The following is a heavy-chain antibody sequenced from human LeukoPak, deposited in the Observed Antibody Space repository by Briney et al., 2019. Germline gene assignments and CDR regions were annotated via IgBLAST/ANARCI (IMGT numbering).Heavy chain of an antibody. J-gene: IGHJ3*02. CDR2: IYYTGNT. D-gene: IGHD2-15*01. CDR3: ARERVIATTYDAFDI. CDR1: AGSISGYY. Sequence: SETLSLTCTVSAGSISGYYWTWIRQPPGKGLEWIGNIYYTGNTDYNRSLKSRVTISIDTSKPQFSLKLSSVTAADTALYYCARERVIATTYDAFDIWGQGTMVTVSS. V-gene: IGHV4-59*01.